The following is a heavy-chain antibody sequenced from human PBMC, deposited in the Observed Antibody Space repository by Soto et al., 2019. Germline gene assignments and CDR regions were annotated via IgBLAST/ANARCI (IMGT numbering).Heavy chain of an antibody. J-gene: IGHJ5*02. CDR1: GFTFSSYW. Sequence: GGSLRLSCAASGFTFSSYWMSWVRQAPGKGLEWVANIKQDGSEKYYVDSVKGRFTISRDNAKNSLYLQMNSLRAEDTAVYYCAGEGDIVVVVAAEYNWFEPWGQGSLVTVCS. CDR3: AGEGDIVVVVAAEYNWFEP. D-gene: IGHD2-15*01. V-gene: IGHV3-7*01. CDR2: IKQDGSEK.